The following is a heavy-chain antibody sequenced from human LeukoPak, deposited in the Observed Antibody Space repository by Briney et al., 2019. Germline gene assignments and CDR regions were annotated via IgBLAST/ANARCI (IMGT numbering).Heavy chain of an antibody. V-gene: IGHV4-59*08. J-gene: IGHJ1*01. D-gene: IGHD6-19*01. CDR1: GGSISSYY. CDR2: IYYSGST. Sequence: SETLSLTCTVSGGSISSYYWSWIRQPPGKGLEWIGYIYYSGSTNYNPSLKSRVTISVDTSKNQFSLKLSSVTAADTAVYYCARSQGAVVGRYFQHWGQGTLVTVSS. CDR3: ARSQGAVVGRYFQH.